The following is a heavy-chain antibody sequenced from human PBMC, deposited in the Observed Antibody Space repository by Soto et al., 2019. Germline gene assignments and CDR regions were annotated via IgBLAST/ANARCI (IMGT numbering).Heavy chain of an antibody. CDR1: GYTFTSYG. CDR3: ARDPGCIVVVPAAIRGYYYYGMDV. D-gene: IGHD2-2*02. J-gene: IGHJ6*02. Sequence: ASVKVSCKASGYTFTSYGISWVRQAPGQGLEWMGRISAYNGNTNYAQKLQGRVTMTTDTSTSTAYMELRSLRSDDTAVYYCARDPGCIVVVPAAIRGYYYYGMDVWGQGTTVTVSS. CDR2: ISAYNGNT. V-gene: IGHV1-18*01.